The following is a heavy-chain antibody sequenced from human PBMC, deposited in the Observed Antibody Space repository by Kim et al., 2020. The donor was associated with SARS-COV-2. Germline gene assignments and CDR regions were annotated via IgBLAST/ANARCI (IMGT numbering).Heavy chain of an antibody. D-gene: IGHD1-26*01. CDR3: AILMYHHSGSSHCDI. CDR1: GFTFSSYS. CDR2: ISSSSSYI. V-gene: IGHV3-21*01. Sequence: GGSLRLSCAASGFTFSSYSMNWVRQAPGKGLEWVSSISSSSSYIYYADSVKGRFTISRDNATNSLYLQMNSLRAEDTAVYYCAILMYHHSGSSHCDICGQGTMVTVSS. J-gene: IGHJ3*02.